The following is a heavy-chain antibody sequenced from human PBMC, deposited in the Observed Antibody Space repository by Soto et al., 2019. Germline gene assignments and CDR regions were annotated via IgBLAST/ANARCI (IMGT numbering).Heavy chain of an antibody. CDR3: ARVIVGATFGYYYYGMDV. CDR2: TYYRSKWYN. CDR1: GDSVSSDSAA. J-gene: IGHJ6*02. D-gene: IGHD1-26*01. Sequence: SQTLSLTCAISGDSVSSDSAAWNWIMQSPSRGLEWLGRTYYRSKWYNDYAVSVKSRITINPDTSKNQFSLQLNSVTPEDTAVYYCARVIVGATFGYYYYGMDVWGQGTTVTV. V-gene: IGHV6-1*01.